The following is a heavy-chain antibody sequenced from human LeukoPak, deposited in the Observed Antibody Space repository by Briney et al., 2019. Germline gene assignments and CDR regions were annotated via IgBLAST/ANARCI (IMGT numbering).Heavy chain of an antibody. V-gene: IGHV1-8*01. J-gene: IGHJ5*02. D-gene: IGHD1-7*01. CDR2: MNPNSGNT. Sequence: ASVKVSCKASGYTFTSYDINWVRQATGQGLEWMGWMNPNSGNTGYAQKFQGRVTMTRNTSISTAYMELSSLRSEDTAVYYCARDLSKSFNWNYGAYNWFDPWGQGTLVTVSS. CDR3: ARDLSKSFNWNYGAYNWFDP. CDR1: GYTFTSYD.